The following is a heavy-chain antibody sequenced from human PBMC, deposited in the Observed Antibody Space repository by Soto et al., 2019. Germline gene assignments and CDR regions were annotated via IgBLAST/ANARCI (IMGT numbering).Heavy chain of an antibody. J-gene: IGHJ6*02. Sequence: QLQLQESGSGLVKPSQTLSLTCAVSGGSISSGGYSWSWIRQPPGKGLEWIGYIYHSGSTYYNPSLRSRVTISVDRSKNQFSLKLSSVTAADTAVYYCARGGEHGYYYDGMDVWGQGTTVTVSS. V-gene: IGHV4-30-2*01. CDR1: GGSISSGGYS. CDR3: ARGGEHGYYYDGMDV. D-gene: IGHD1-1*01. CDR2: IYHSGST.